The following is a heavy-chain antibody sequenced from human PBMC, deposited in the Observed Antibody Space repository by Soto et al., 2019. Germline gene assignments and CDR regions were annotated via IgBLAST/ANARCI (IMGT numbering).Heavy chain of an antibody. CDR3: ARGKGMEENYYYHCMDV. V-gene: IGHV1-3*01. Sequence: QVQVVQSGAEVKKPGASVKISCKASGYSFTTYAMHWVRQAPGQRLEWMAWINGGNGNTKYSQKFQDRVTITRDTFANIAYMELSSLRSEDSAVYYCARGKGMEENYYYHCMDVWGQGTTVSVSS. CDR2: INGGNGNT. D-gene: IGHD1-1*01. CDR1: GYSFTTYA. J-gene: IGHJ6*02.